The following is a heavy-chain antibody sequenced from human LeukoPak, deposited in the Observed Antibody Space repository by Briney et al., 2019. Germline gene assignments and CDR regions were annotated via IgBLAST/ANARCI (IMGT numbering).Heavy chain of an antibody. CDR3: ARSIVVVPAATGEY. V-gene: IGHV1-2*02. Sequence: ASVKVSCKASGYSFTCYYMHWVRQAPGQGPEWMGWINPNSGGTNYAQKFQGRVTMTRDTSISTAYMELSRLRSDDTAVYYCARSIVVVPAATGEYWGQGTLVTVSS. J-gene: IGHJ4*02. CDR1: GYSFTCYY. D-gene: IGHD2-2*01. CDR2: INPNSGGT.